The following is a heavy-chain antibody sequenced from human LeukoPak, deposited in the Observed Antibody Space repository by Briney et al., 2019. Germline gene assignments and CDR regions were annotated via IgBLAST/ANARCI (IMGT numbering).Heavy chain of an antibody. CDR2: IYYSGST. V-gene: IGHV4-31*03. D-gene: IGHD3-10*01. Sequence: PSQTLSLTSTVSGGSISSGGYYWSWIRQHPGKGLEWIGYIYYSGSTYYNPSLKSRVTISVDTSKNQFSLKLSSVTAADTAVYYCANRESRGAFDIWGQGTMVTVSS. CDR3: ANRESRGAFDI. CDR1: GGSISSGGYY. J-gene: IGHJ3*02.